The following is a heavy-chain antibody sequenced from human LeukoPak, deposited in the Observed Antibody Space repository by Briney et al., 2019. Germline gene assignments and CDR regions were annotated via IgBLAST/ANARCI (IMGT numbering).Heavy chain of an antibody. D-gene: IGHD3-10*02. CDR2: ISSSSSYI. V-gene: IGHV3-21*01. Sequence: GGSLRLSCAASGCTFSSYSMNWVRQAPGKGLEWVSSISSSSSYIYYADSVKGRFTISRDNAKNSLYLQMNSLRAEDTAVYYCARVGDDYYDRDYWGQGTLVTVSS. CDR3: ARVGDDYYDRDY. J-gene: IGHJ4*02. CDR1: GCTFSSYS.